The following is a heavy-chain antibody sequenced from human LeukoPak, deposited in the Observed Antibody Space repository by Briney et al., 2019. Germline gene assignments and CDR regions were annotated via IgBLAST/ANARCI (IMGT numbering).Heavy chain of an antibody. Sequence: SQTLSLTCTVSGGSISSDDYYWSWTRQPPGKGLEYIGCIHYSGSAYYIPSLKSRVTMSVDTYKSQFSLQLRSLTAADTAVYYCARARGSGRDFYYYGMDVWGQGTTVTVSS. D-gene: IGHD3-10*01. CDR1: GGSISSDDYY. J-gene: IGHJ6*02. V-gene: IGHV4-30-4*01. CDR3: ARARGSGRDFYYYGMDV. CDR2: IHYSGSA.